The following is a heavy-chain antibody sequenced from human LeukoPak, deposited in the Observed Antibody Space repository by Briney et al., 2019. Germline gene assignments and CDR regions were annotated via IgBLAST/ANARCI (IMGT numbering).Heavy chain of an antibody. V-gene: IGHV3-21*01. J-gene: IGHJ4*02. Sequence: PGGSLRLSCAASGFTFSSYSMNWVRQAPGKGLEWVSSISSSSSYIYYADSVKGRFTISRDNAKDSLHLQMNSLRVEDTAVYYCARDFNDYFDYWGQGTLVIVSS. CDR3: ARDFNDYFDY. CDR2: ISSSSSYI. CDR1: GFTFSSYS.